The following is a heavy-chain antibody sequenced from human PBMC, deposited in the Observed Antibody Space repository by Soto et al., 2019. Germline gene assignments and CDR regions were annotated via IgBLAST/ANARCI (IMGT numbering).Heavy chain of an antibody. CDR1: GGTFSSYA. Sequence: ASVKVSCKASGGTFSSYAISWVRQAPGQGLEWMGGIIPIFGTANYAQKFQGRVTITADESTSTAYMELSSLRSEDTAVYYCARSRIAVAGTGFDYWGQGTLVTVSS. D-gene: IGHD6-19*01. V-gene: IGHV1-69*13. CDR2: IIPIFGTA. CDR3: ARSRIAVAGTGFDY. J-gene: IGHJ4*02.